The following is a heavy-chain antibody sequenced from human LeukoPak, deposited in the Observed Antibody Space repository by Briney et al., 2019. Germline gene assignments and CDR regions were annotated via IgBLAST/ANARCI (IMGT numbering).Heavy chain of an antibody. CDR3: AKDSFDQLLWNPEYLQH. V-gene: IGHV3-23*01. CDR2: ISGSGGST. Sequence: GGSLRLSCAASGFTFSSYAMSWVRQAPGKGLEWVSAISGSGGSTYYADSVKGRFTISRDNSKNTLYLQMNSLRAEDTAVYYCAKDSFDQLLWNPEYLQHWGQGTLVTVSS. J-gene: IGHJ1*01. CDR1: GFTFSSYA. D-gene: IGHD2-2*01.